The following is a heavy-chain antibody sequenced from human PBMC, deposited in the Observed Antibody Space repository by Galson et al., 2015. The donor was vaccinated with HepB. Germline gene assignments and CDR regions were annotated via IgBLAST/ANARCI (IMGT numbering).Heavy chain of an antibody. J-gene: IGHJ6*02. V-gene: IGHV3-21*01. CDR3: ARDLVPYKDYYDSSGFGMDV. CDR1: GFTFSSYS. CDR2: ISSSSSYI. Sequence: SLRLSCAASGFTFSSYSMNWVRQAPGKGLEWVSSISSSSSYIYYADSVKGRFTISRDSAKNSLYLQMNSLRAEDTAVYYCARDLVPYKDYYDSSGFGMDVWGQGTTVTVSS. D-gene: IGHD3-22*01.